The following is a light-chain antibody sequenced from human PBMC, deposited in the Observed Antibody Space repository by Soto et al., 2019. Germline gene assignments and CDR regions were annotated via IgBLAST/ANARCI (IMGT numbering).Light chain of an antibody. Sequence: EVVMTQSPLSLPVTLGQPASISCRSSQSLVNSDGNTYLNWFQQRPGQSPRRLIYKVSNRDSGVPDRFSGSGSGTEFTLKISRVEADDVGVYYCMQGTHWPRTFGQGTKVEIQ. CDR1: QSLVNSDGNTY. CDR3: MQGTHWPRT. CDR2: KVS. V-gene: IGKV2-30*01. J-gene: IGKJ1*01.